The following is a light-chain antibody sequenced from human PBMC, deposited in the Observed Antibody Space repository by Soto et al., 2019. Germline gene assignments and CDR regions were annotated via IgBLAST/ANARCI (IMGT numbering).Light chain of an antibody. V-gene: IGLV2-14*01. J-gene: IGLJ2*01. Sequence: QSALTQPASVSGSPRQSITISCTGTSSDVGGYNYVSWYQQHPGRAPKLMIYEVSHRPSGVSDRFSGSKSGNTASLTISGLLAEDEADYYCSSYASTSTLVLFGGGTKLTVL. CDR1: SSDVGGYNY. CDR3: SSYASTSTLVL. CDR2: EVS.